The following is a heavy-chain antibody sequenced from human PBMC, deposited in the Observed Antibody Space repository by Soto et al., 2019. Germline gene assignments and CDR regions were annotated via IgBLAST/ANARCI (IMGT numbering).Heavy chain of an antibody. Sequence: QVQLVESGGGVVQPGRSLRLSCAASGFPFSSYAIHWVRQAPGEGLDWVAVISSDGRNEHYADSVKGRFTISRDNSKNTLYLQMNSLRAEDTAVYYCAREGNYGDNFYYYYGMDVWGQGTTVTVSS. J-gene: IGHJ6*02. CDR1: GFPFSSYA. CDR3: AREGNYGDNFYYYYGMDV. CDR2: ISSDGRNE. D-gene: IGHD4-17*01. V-gene: IGHV3-30*04.